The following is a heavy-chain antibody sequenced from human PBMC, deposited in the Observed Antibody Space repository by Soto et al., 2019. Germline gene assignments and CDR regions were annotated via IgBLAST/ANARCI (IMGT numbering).Heavy chain of an antibody. D-gene: IGHD2-2*01. J-gene: IGHJ6*02. V-gene: IGHV3-33*01. CDR1: GFTFSSYG. Sequence: PGGSLRLSCAASGFTFSSYGMHWVRQAPGKGLEWVAVIWYDGSNKYYADSVKGRFTISRDNSKNTLYLQMNSLRAEDTAVYYCAREIGYCISTSCYPYYYYGMDVWGQGTTVTVSS. CDR2: IWYDGSNK. CDR3: AREIGYCISTSCYPYYYYGMDV.